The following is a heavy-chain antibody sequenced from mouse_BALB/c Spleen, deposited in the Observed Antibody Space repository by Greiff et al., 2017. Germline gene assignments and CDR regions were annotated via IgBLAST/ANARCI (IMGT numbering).Heavy chain of an antibody. D-gene: IGHD2-4*01. Sequence: DVKLVESGGGLVQPGESLKLSCESNEYEFPSHDMSWVRKTPEKRLELVAAINSDGGSTYYPDTMERRFIISRDNTKKTLYLQMSSLRSEDTAMYYCARIYYDYDYAMDYWGQGTSVTVSS. CDR1: EYEFPSHD. CDR3: ARIYYDYDYAMDY. V-gene: IGHV5-2*03. CDR2: INSDGGST. J-gene: IGHJ4*01.